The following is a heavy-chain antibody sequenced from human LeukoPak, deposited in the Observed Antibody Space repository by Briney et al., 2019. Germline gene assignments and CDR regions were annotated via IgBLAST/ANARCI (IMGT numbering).Heavy chain of an antibody. J-gene: IGHJ4*02. CDR3: ATGVAGFHRDDY. CDR2: FDPEDGET. V-gene: IGHV1-24*01. CDR1: GYTLTELS. Sequence: ASVKVSCKVAGYTLTELSMHWVRQAPGKGLEWMGGFDPEDGETIYAQKFQGRVTMTEDTSTDTAYMELSSLRSEDTAVYYCATGVAGFHRDDYWGQGTLVTVSS. D-gene: IGHD3-10*01.